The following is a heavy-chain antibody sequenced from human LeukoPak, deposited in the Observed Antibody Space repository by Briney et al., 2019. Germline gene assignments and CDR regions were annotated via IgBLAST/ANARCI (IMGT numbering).Heavy chain of an antibody. CDR3: ARHGHNHFYDY. V-gene: IGHV4-34*01. CDR2: INHSGST. Sequence: SETLSLTCAVYGGSFSGYYWSWIRQPPGKGLEWIGEINHSGSTNYNPFLKSRVTISVDTSNSQFSLQLNTVTAADTAVYFCARHGHNHFYDYWGQGTLVTVSS. D-gene: IGHD1-1*01. CDR1: GGSFSGYY. J-gene: IGHJ4*02.